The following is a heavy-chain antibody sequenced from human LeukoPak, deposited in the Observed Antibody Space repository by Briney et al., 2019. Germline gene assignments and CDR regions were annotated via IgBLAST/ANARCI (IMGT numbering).Heavy chain of an antibody. CDR1: GFTFSSYW. D-gene: IGHD6-13*01. CDR2: IKQDGSEK. Sequence: PGGSLRLSCAASGFTFSSYWMSWVRQAPGKGLEWVANIKQDGSEKYYVDSVKGRFTISRDNAKNSLYLQMNSLRTEDTALYYCARGHSSSWTGGYYFDYWGQGTLVTVSS. CDR3: ARGHSSSWTGGYYFDY. J-gene: IGHJ4*02. V-gene: IGHV3-7*03.